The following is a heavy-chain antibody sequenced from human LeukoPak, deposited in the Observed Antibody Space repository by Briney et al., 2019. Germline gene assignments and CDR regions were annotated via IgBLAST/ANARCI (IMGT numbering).Heavy chain of an antibody. Sequence: ASVKVSCKTSGFTFNSYAFSWVRQAPGQGLEWMGWISGYNGDTKYAQKFQGRVTLTIDSSRAAYMEMRSLRSDDTAVYYCARGVYCSGGSCAIYYYYMDVWGKGTTVTVSS. V-gene: IGHV1-18*01. CDR3: ARGVYCSGGSCAIYYYYMDV. CDR2: ISGYNGDT. D-gene: IGHD2-15*01. J-gene: IGHJ6*03. CDR1: GFTFNSYA.